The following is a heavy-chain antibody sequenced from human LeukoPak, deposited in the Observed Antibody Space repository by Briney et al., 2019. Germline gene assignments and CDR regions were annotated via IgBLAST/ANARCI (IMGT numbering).Heavy chain of an antibody. CDR2: IIPIFGTA. Sequence: ASVMVSFTASGGTFSSYAISWVRQAPGQGLEWMGGIIPIFGTANYARKFQGRVTITADESTSTAHMELSSLRSEDTAVYYCARVGAAGAFDYWGQGTLVTVSS. V-gene: IGHV1-69*13. D-gene: IGHD3-16*01. CDR1: GGTFSSYA. J-gene: IGHJ4*02. CDR3: ARVGAAGAFDY.